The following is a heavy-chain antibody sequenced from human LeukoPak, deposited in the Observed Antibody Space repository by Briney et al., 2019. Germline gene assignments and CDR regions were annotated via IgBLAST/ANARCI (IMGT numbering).Heavy chain of an antibody. J-gene: IGHJ4*02. CDR3: AKEVLHWNPHYFDY. Sequence: GGSLRLSCAASGFTFSSYWMSWVRQAPGKGLEWVSCISSSSSYIYYADYVKGRFTISRDSSKNTLYLQMNSLRAEDTAVYYCAKEVLHWNPHYFDYWGQGTLVTVSS. D-gene: IGHD1-1*01. V-gene: IGHV3-23*01. CDR1: GFTFSSYW. CDR2: ISSSSSYI.